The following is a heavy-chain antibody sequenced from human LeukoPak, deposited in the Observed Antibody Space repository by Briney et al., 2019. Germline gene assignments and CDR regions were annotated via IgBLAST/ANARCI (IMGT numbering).Heavy chain of an antibody. CDR3: ARDGRGHQVDRGGYYYDY. Sequence: ASVKVSCKTSGYTFTDYYMHSVRQASGQRLEGLGWMHHHSNGINYAQTFQGRVTMTWDTSTSTVHMELRGLRSDDTAVYYCARDGRGHQVDRGGYYYDYWGQGSLVTVSS. D-gene: IGHD3-10*01. CDR1: GYTFTDYY. CDR2: MHHHSNGI. V-gene: IGHV1-2*02. J-gene: IGHJ4*02.